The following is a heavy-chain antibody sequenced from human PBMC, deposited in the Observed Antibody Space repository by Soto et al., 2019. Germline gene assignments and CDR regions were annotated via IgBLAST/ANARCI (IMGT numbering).Heavy chain of an antibody. D-gene: IGHD5-12*01. Sequence: GGSLRLSCAASGFTFSSYAMSWARQAPGKGLEWVSAISGSGGSTYYAASVKGRFTISRDNSKNTLYLQMNSRSAEGTAVSYCAKDLEMATRTYYFDYWGQGTLVTVSS. J-gene: IGHJ4*02. CDR3: AKDLEMATRTYYFDY. CDR1: GFTFSSYA. V-gene: IGHV3-23*01. CDR2: ISGSGGST.